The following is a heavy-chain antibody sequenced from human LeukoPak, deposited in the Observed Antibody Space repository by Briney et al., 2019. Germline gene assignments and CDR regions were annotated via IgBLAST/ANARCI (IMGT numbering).Heavy chain of an antibody. Sequence: PGGSLRLSCAASGFTFSSYAMSWVSQAPGKGLEWVSTISGSGGSTYYADSVKGRFTISRDNSKNTLYLQMNSLRAEDTAVYYCAKVVGATTRGYFDYWGQGTLVTVSS. D-gene: IGHD1-26*01. V-gene: IGHV3-23*01. CDR1: GFTFSSYA. CDR2: ISGSGGST. CDR3: AKVVGATTRGYFDY. J-gene: IGHJ4*02.